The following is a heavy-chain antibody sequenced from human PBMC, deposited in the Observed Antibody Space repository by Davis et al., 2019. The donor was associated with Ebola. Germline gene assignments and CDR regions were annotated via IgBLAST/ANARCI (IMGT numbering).Heavy chain of an antibody. J-gene: IGHJ4*02. V-gene: IGHV1-69*13. D-gene: IGHD3/OR15-3a*01. CDR3: QTLDSEFGF. CDR2: IIPIFGTA. CDR1: GGTFSSSA. Sequence: AASVKVSCKASGGTFSSSAISWVRQAPGQGLEWMGGIIPIFGTAHHTQNFQGRVTITADESTRTAYMELNGLRSEDTAVYYCQTLDSEFGFWGQGTLVTVSS.